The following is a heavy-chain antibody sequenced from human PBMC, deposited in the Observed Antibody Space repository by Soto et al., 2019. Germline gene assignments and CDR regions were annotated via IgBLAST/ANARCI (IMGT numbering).Heavy chain of an antibody. CDR2: IWHDGMNK. Sequence: QVQLVESGGGVVQPGRSLTLSCAASGFTFSSYGMHWVRQAPGKGLEWVAVIWHDGMNKYYADSVRGRFTISRDNSKNTLYLQMNSLRAEDTAVYYCARDRGSDDPIDYWGQGTLVTVSS. J-gene: IGHJ4*02. CDR3: ARDRGSDDPIDY. CDR1: GFTFSSYG. V-gene: IGHV3-33*01. D-gene: IGHD3-10*01.